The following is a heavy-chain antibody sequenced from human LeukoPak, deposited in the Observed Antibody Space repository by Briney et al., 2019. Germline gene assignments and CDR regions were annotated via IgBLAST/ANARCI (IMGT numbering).Heavy chain of an antibody. CDR1: GFTFSSYS. CDR2: ISSSSSTI. CDR3: ARDVGYYGSGPLYYYGIDV. J-gene: IGHJ6*02. V-gene: IGHV3-48*01. Sequence: GGSLRLSCAASGFTFSSYSTNWVRQAPGKGLEWVSYISSSSSTIYYADSVKGRFTISRDNAKNPLYLQMNSLRAEDTAVYYCARDVGYYGSGPLYYYGIDVWGQGTTVTVSS. D-gene: IGHD3-10*01.